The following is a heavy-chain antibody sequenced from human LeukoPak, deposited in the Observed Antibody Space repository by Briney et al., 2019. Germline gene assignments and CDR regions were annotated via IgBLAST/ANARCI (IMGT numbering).Heavy chain of an antibody. CDR2: IYTSGST. J-gene: IGHJ5*02. CDR3: AREIVVVPAAMADWFDP. CDR1: GGSISSYY. Sequence: SETLSLTCTVSGGSISSYYWSWIRQAAGKGLEWIGRIYTSGSTNYNPSLKSRVTMSVDTSKNQFSLKLSSVTAADTAVYYCAREIVVVPAAMADWFDPWGQGTLVTVSS. D-gene: IGHD2-2*01. V-gene: IGHV4-4*07.